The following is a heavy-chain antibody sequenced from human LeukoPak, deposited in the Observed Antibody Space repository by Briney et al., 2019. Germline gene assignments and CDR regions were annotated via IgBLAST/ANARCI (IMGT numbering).Heavy chain of an antibody. D-gene: IGHD5-24*01. V-gene: IGHV3-30*02. Sequence: PGGSLRLSCAASGFTFSSYGMHWVRQAPGKGLEWVAFIRYDGSNKYYADSVKGRFTISRDNSKNTLYLQMNSLRAEDTAVYYCAKDSAPISLRWLQLDDYWGQGTLVTVSS. CDR1: GFTFSSYG. CDR3: AKDSAPISLRWLQLDDY. CDR2: IRYDGSNK. J-gene: IGHJ4*02.